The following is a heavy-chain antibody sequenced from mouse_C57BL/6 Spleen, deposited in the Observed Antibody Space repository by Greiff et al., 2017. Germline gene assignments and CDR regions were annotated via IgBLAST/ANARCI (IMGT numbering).Heavy chain of an antibody. CDR2: IYPGSGNT. CDR3: ARRIITPGVFDY. D-gene: IGHD1-1*01. CDR1: GYSFTSYY. V-gene: IGHV1-66*01. Sequence: QVQLQQSGPELVKPGASVKISCKASGYSFTSYYIHWVKQRPGQGLEWIGWIYPGSGNTTYNEKFKGKATLTADTSSSTAYMQLSSLTSEDSAVYYCARRIITPGVFDYWGQGTTLTVSS. J-gene: IGHJ2*01.